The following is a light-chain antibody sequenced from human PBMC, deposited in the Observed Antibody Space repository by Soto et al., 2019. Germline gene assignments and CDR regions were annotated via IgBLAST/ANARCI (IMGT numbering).Light chain of an antibody. V-gene: IGKV3-20*01. Sequence: EFVLTQSPGTLSLSPGERAILSCRASQSVTSTYIAWYQQKPGQAPRLLIYGASTRAAGIPGRFSGSGYETDFTFTISSLEPEDSATYFCQQYNTWVRGTFGQGTKLEIK. CDR3: QQYNTWVRGT. CDR2: GAS. CDR1: QSVTSTY. J-gene: IGKJ2*01.